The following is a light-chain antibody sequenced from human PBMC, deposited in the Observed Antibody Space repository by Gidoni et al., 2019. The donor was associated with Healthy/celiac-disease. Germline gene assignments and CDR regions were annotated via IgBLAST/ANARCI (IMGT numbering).Light chain of an antibody. V-gene: IGLV2-8*01. CDR1: SSDVGGYNY. CDR2: EVS. CDR3: SSYAGSNNSYV. J-gene: IGLJ1*01. Sequence: QSALTQPPSASGSPGQSVTISCTGPSSDVGGYNYVSWYQQHPGKAPKLMIYEVSKRPSGVPDRFSGSKSGNMASLTVSGLQAEDEADYYCSSYAGSNNSYVFGTGTKVTVL.